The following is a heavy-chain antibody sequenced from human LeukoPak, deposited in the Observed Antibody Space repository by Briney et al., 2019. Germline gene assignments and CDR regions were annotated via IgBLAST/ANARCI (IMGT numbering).Heavy chain of an antibody. CDR2: FDPEDSET. CDR1: GYTLTELS. CDR3: ATVPRSPIWFGEPAFDP. V-gene: IGHV1-24*01. Sequence: ASVRVSCKVSGYTLTELSMHWVRQAPGKGLEWMGGFDPEDSETIYAQKFQGRVTMTEDTSTDTAYMELSSLRSEDTAVYYCATVPRSPIWFGEPAFDPWGQGTLVTVSS. J-gene: IGHJ5*02. D-gene: IGHD3-10*01.